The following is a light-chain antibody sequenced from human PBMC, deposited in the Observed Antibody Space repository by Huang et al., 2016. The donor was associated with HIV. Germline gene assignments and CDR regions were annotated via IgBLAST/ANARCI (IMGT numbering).Light chain of an antibody. V-gene: IGKV3-15*01. J-gene: IGKJ2*01. Sequence: EIVLTQSPATLSVSPGERATLSCRASQSVGSDLAWYQHRPGQAPRLLIYSASTRATGIPARFSGIGYRTDFILTVSSLQSEDFALYYCQQYRDWPPYTFGQGTKLEIK. CDR3: QQYRDWPPYT. CDR2: SAS. CDR1: QSVGSD.